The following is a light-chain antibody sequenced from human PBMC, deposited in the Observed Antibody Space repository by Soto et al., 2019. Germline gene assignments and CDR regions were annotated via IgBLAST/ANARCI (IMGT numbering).Light chain of an antibody. Sequence: QSVLTQPPSASGSPGQSVTISCTGTSSDVGGCKFVSWYQQYPGKAPKLIIYEVSKRPSGVPDRFSGSKSGNTASLTVSGLQAEDEAAYYCSSCAGSNNPYVFGTGTKLTVL. J-gene: IGLJ1*01. CDR2: EVS. CDR3: SSCAGSNNPYV. V-gene: IGLV2-8*01. CDR1: SSDVGGCKF.